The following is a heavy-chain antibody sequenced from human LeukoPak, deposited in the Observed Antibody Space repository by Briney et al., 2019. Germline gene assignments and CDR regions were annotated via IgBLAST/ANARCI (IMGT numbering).Heavy chain of an antibody. V-gene: IGHV4-34*01. D-gene: IGHD3-22*01. Sequence: SETLSLTCAVYGGSFSGYYWSWIRQPPGKGLEWIGEINHSGSTNYNPSLKSRATISVDTSKNQFSLKLSSVTAADTAVYYCARVYDSSGYYSGFDYWGQGTLVTVSS. CDR3: ARVYDSSGYYSGFDY. CDR2: INHSGST. J-gene: IGHJ4*02. CDR1: GGSFSGYY.